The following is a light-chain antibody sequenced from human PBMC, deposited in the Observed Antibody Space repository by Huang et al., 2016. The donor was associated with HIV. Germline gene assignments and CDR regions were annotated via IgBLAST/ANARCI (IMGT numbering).Light chain of an antibody. CDR3: QQRNNWPPWT. CDR2: DAS. J-gene: IGKJ1*01. V-gene: IGKV3-11*01. CDR1: QSIGSY. Sequence: EIVLTQSPATLSLSPGEGATLSYRASQSIGSYLAWYQQRPGQAPRLLIYDASIRATGIQARLRGRGAGTDFTLTISSLEPEDFAVYYCQQRNNWPPWTFGQGTKVELK.